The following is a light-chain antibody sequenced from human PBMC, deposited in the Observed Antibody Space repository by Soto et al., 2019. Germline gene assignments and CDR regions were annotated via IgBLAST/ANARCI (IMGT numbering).Light chain of an antibody. CDR2: KAS. J-gene: IGKJ1*01. Sequence: DIQMTQSPSTLSASVGDRVTITCRASQSISSWLAWYQQKPGKAPKLLIYKASSLESGVPSRFSGSGSGTEFTLTISSLQPDDFATYYCQQYNSPGTFGQGIKVDIK. CDR1: QSISSW. CDR3: QQYNSPGT. V-gene: IGKV1-5*03.